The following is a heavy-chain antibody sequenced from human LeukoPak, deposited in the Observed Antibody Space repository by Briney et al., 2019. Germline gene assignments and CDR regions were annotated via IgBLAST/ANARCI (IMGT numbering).Heavy chain of an antibody. J-gene: IGHJ4*02. D-gene: IGHD2-21*01. CDR1: GYTFTKYV. CDR2: INAGNGDT. V-gene: IGHV1-3*01. Sequence: VASVKVSCKASGYTFTKYVVHWVRQAPGQRPEWMGWINAGNGDTIYSQNFQDRVTITRDTSANTAYMELSSLTSEDTALYYCARDDCGDTCYPGGYWGQGTLVTVSS. CDR3: ARDDCGDTCYPGGY.